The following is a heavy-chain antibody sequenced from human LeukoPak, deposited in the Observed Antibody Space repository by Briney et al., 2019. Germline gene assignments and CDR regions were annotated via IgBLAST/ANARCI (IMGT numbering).Heavy chain of an antibody. J-gene: IGHJ5*02. V-gene: IGHV3-7*01. CDR1: GFTFSSYW. Sequence: PGVSLRLSCAASGFTFSSYWMNWVRQAPGKGLEWVANINQDGSAKYYVDSVEGRFTISRDNAKNSLYLQMDSLRAEDTAVYYCALGGRTGNNWFDPWGQGTLVIASS. CDR2: INQDGSAK. D-gene: IGHD1-1*01. CDR3: ALGGRTGNNWFDP.